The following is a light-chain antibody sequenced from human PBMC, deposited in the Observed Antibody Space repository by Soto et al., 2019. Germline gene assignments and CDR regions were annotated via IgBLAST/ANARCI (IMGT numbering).Light chain of an antibody. CDR2: DVG. V-gene: IGLV2-14*01. J-gene: IGLJ1*01. Sequence: SALTQPASVSGSPGQSVTISCTGTSSDVGSYNYVSWYQQHPGKAPRLMIYDVGDRPSGVSNRFSGSKSGNTASLTISGLQAEDEADYYCCSYTSSSTPYVFGSGTKVTVL. CDR1: SSDVGSYNY. CDR3: CSYTSSSTPYV.